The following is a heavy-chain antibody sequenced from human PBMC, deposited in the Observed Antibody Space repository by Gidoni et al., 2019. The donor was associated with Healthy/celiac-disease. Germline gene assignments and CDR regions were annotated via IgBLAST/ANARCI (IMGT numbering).Heavy chain of an antibody. J-gene: IGHJ4*02. CDR2: IYYSGST. Sequence: QLQLQESGPGLVKPSETLSLTCTVSGCSINSSSYYWGWIRQPPGKGLEWIGSIYYSGSTYYNPSLKSRVTISVDTSKNQFSLKLSSVTAADTAVYYCARVIAAAGSPFDYWGQGTLVTVSS. CDR3: ARVIAAAGSPFDY. D-gene: IGHD6-13*01. V-gene: IGHV4-39*01. CDR1: GCSINSSSYY.